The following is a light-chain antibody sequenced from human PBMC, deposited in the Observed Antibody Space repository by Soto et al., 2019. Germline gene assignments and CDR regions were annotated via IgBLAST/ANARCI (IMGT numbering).Light chain of an antibody. CDR3: QHRHN. V-gene: IGKV3-11*01. CDR2: DAS. J-gene: IGKJ3*01. CDR1: QSVSID. Sequence: EVVLTQSPGTLSLSPGDRATLSCRASQSVSIDFAWYHQKPGQAPRLLIYDASNRATDIPARFSGSGFGTDFTLSISSLEPEDFAVYYCQHRHNFGPGTKVDIK.